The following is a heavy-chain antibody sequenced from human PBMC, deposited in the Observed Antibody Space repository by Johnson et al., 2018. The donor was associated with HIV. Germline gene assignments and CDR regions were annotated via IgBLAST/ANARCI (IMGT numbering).Heavy chain of an antibody. CDR2: IRYDGSNQ. V-gene: IGHV3-30*02. Sequence: VPLVESGGGVVQPGRSLRLSCAVSGFTFRSYGLHWVRQAPGKGLEWVAFIRYDGSNQYYADSVKGRFTISRDNSKNTLYLQMNSLRAEDTDVYYCAKDRSGSWYGADSFDIWGQGTMVTVSS. CDR1: GFTFRSYG. J-gene: IGHJ3*02. D-gene: IGHD6-13*01. CDR3: AKDRSGSWYGADSFDI.